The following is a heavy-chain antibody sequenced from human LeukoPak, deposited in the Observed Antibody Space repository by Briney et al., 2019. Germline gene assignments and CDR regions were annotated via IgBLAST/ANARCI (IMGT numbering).Heavy chain of an antibody. CDR2: IYSDDRT. D-gene: IGHD2-8*01. CDR1: GFTSSNYA. V-gene: IGHV3-53*04. CDR3: AREVMAKRRAFDI. Sequence: GGSLRLSCAASGFTSSNYAMSWARQAPGKGLEWVSVIYSDDRTYYADSVKGRFTISRHTSKKTLYLQMNSLRAEDTAVYYCAREVMAKRRAFDIWGQGTVVTVSS. J-gene: IGHJ3*02.